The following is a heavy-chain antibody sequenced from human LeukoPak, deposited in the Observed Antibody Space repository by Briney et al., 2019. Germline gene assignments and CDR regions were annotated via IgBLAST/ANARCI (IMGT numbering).Heavy chain of an antibody. CDR2: IRYDGSNK. Sequence: PGGSLRLSCAASGFTFSSYGMHWVRQAPGKGLEWVAFIRYDGSNKYYADSVKGRFTISRDNAKNSLYLQMNSLRAEDTAVYYCARESAMVTLHAFDIWGQGTMVTVSS. V-gene: IGHV3-30*02. CDR3: ARESAMVTLHAFDI. J-gene: IGHJ3*02. CDR1: GFTFSSYG. D-gene: IGHD5-18*01.